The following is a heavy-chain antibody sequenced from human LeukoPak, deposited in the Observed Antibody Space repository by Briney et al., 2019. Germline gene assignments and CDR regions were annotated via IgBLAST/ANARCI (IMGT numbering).Heavy chain of an antibody. Sequence: GGSLRLSCAASGFTFSYFWMSWVRQAPGKGLEWVANIKEDGREKYYVDSVKGRFTISRDNAKNSLYLQMNSLRAEDTAVYYCAREYYYDSSGYASFGYWGQGTLVTVSS. J-gene: IGHJ4*02. CDR3: AREYYYDSSGYASFGY. CDR1: GFTFSYFW. CDR2: IKEDGREK. D-gene: IGHD3-22*01. V-gene: IGHV3-7*01.